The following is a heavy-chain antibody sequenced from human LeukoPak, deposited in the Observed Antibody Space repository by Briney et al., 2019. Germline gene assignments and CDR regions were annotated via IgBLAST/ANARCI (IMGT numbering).Heavy chain of an antibody. J-gene: IGHJ4*02. CDR2: IYTSGST. CDR1: GGSISSGSYY. D-gene: IGHD6-19*01. V-gene: IGHV4-61*02. Sequence: PSETLCLTCTVSGGSISSGSYYWSWIRQPAGKGLEWIGRIYTSGSTNYNPSLKSRVTISVDTSKNQFSLKLSSVTAADTAVYYCARDPQWLDGNDYWGQGTLVTVSS. CDR3: ARDPQWLDGNDY.